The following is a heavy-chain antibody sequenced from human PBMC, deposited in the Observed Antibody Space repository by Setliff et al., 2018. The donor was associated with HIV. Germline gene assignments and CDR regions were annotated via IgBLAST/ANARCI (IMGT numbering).Heavy chain of an antibody. CDR3: VKGANFYTPRKRIFDY. V-gene: IGHV4-34*01. J-gene: IGHJ4*02. D-gene: IGHD3-3*01. Sequence: LSLTCAVYGGSFSPFFWNWIRQPPGKGLEWIGEINHSGSINYSPSLTSRLTMSVDTSKNQVSLKLSAVTAADTAIYYCVKGANFYTPRKRIFDYWGRGMSVTVSS. CDR1: GGSFSPFF. CDR2: INHSGSI.